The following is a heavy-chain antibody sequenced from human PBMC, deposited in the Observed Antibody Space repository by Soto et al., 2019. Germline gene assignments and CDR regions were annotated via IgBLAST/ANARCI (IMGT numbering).Heavy chain of an antibody. CDR1: GGSISNYY. V-gene: IGHV4-59*01. CDR2: IYYTT. CDR3: ARTSPVAGGFDY. D-gene: IGHD6-19*01. Sequence: SDTLSLTCTVSGGSISNYYWSWIRQAPGKGLEWIGYIYYTTNYNPSLKSRVTISADTSKNQISLKLTSVTAADTAVYYCARTSPVAGGFDYWGQGTLVTVSS. J-gene: IGHJ4*02.